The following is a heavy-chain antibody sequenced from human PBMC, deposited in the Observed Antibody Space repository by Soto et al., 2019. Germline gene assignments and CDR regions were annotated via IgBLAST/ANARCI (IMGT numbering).Heavy chain of an antibody. Sequence: EVQLVESGGGLVQPGGSLRLSCAASGFTFSSYSMNWVRQAPGKGLEWVSSISSSSSYIYYADSVKGRFTISRDNAKNSLYLQMNSLRAEDTAVYYCARDERDCSGGSCYSLDYWGQGTLVTVSS. D-gene: IGHD2-15*01. CDR2: ISSSSSYI. CDR3: ARDERDCSGGSCYSLDY. V-gene: IGHV3-21*01. J-gene: IGHJ4*02. CDR1: GFTFSSYS.